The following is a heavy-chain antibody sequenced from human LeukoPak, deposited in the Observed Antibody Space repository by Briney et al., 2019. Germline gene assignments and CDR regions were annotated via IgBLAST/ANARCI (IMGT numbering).Heavy chain of an antibody. CDR2: ISYGESNK. D-gene: IGHD6-19*01. Sequence: PGGSLRLSCGASGFTFCSHGMHWVRQAPGKGLEWVAVISYGESNKDYADSVKGRFTISRDNSKNTLYLQMNSLRAEDTAVYYCAKAYSGWQLDYWGQGTLVTVSS. V-gene: IGHV3-30*18. CDR1: GFTFCSHG. J-gene: IGHJ4*02. CDR3: AKAYSGWQLDY.